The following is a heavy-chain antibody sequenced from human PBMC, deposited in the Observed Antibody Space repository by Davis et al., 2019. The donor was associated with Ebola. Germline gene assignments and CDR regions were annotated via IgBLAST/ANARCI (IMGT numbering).Heavy chain of an antibody. J-gene: IGHJ4*02. CDR3: ARVGESYGRDDYFDY. V-gene: IGHV3-64*01. D-gene: IGHD5-18*01. Sequence: GESLKLSCAASGFTFSSYAMHWVRQAPGKGLEYVSAISSNGGSTYYANSVKGRFTISRDNSKNTLYLQMGSLRAEDMAVYYCARVGESYGRDDYFDYWGQGTLVTVSS. CDR1: GFTFSSYA. CDR2: ISSNGGST.